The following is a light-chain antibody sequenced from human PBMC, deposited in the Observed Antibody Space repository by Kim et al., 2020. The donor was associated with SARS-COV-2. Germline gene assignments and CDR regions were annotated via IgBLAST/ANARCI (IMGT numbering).Light chain of an antibody. CDR2: GVS. CDR1: QTIDTD. V-gene: IGKV1-39*01. Sequence: SAAVGDTVDITCRASQTIDTDLNWYQQRPGKAPKLLISGVSTLQSGVPSRFGASGSGTDFTLTITSLQLDDFATYYCQQSYSNPPTFGQGTKLEI. CDR3: QQSYSNPPT. J-gene: IGKJ2*01.